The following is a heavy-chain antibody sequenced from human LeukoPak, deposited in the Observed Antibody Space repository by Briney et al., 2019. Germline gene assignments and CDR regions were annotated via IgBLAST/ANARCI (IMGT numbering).Heavy chain of an antibody. J-gene: IGHJ4*02. D-gene: IGHD4-11*01. CDR2: IYYSGST. CDR3: ARAIPYSDYVDY. V-gene: IGHV4-30-4*08. Sequence: WVRQPPGKGLEWIGYIYYSGSTYYNPSLKSRVTISVDTSKNQFSLKLSSVTAADTAVYYCARAIPYSDYVDYWGQGTLVTVSS.